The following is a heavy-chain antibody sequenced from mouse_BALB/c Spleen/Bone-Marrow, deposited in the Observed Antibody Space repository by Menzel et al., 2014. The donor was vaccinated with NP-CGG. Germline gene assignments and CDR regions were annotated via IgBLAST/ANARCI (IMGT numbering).Heavy chain of an antibody. CDR1: GYSFTGYT. Sequence: VQLQQSGPELVKPGASMKISCKASGYSFTGYTMNWVKQIHGKNLEWIGLINPYNDNTNYNQKFKGKATLIVDKSSSTAYMELLSLTSEDSAVYYCARSGTVVGTYYFDCWGQGTTLTVSS. D-gene: IGHD1-1*01. V-gene: IGHV1-18*01. CDR3: ARSGTVVGTYYFDC. J-gene: IGHJ2*01. CDR2: INPYNDNT.